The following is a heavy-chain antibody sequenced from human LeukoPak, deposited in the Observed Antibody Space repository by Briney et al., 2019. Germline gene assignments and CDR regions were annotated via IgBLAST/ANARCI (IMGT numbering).Heavy chain of an antibody. CDR1: GGTFSSSA. Sequence: SVKVSCKASGGTFSSSAISWVRQAPGQGLEWMGRIIPILGIANYAQKFQGRVTITADKSTSTAYMELSSLRSEDTAVYYCARGTPGNSYAGRDWFDPWGQGTLVTVSS. V-gene: IGHV1-69*04. D-gene: IGHD5-18*01. J-gene: IGHJ5*02. CDR2: IIPILGIA. CDR3: ARGTPGNSYAGRDWFDP.